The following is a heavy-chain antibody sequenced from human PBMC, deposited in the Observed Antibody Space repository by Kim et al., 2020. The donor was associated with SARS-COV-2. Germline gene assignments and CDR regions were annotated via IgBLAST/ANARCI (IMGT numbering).Heavy chain of an antibody. V-gene: IGHV3-64*01. J-gene: IGHJ6*03. Sequence: YYAKSVKGRFTISRDNSKNTLYLQMCSLRADDMAVYYCARGRGNYYYYMDVWGKGTTVTVSS. CDR3: ARGRGNYYYYMDV.